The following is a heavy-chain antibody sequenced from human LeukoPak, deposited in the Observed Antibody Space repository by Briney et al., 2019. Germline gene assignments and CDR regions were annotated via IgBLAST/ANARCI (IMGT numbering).Heavy chain of an antibody. J-gene: IGHJ4*02. Sequence: QPGGSLRLSCAASGFTFSSYGMHWVRQAPGKGLEWVAFIRYDGSNKYYADSVKGRFTISRDNSKNTLYLQMNSLRAEDTAVYYCAKDLKAAILFGYWGQGTLVTVSS. D-gene: IGHD2-2*01. CDR1: GFTFSSYG. CDR3: AKDLKAAILFGY. CDR2: IRYDGSNK. V-gene: IGHV3-30*02.